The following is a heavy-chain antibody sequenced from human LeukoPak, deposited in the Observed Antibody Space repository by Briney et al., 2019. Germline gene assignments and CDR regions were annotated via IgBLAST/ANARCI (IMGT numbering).Heavy chain of an antibody. D-gene: IGHD3-22*01. J-gene: IGHJ3*02. CDR2: IYYSGST. CDR1: GGSISSYY. CDR3: ARDYYDSSGYPPYAFDI. V-gene: IGHV4-59*12. Sequence: SETLSLTCTVSGGSISSYYWSWIRQPPGKGLEWIGYIYYSGSTNYNPSLKSRVTISVDTSKNQFSLKLSSVTAADTAVYYCARDYYDSSGYPPYAFDIWGRGTMVTVSS.